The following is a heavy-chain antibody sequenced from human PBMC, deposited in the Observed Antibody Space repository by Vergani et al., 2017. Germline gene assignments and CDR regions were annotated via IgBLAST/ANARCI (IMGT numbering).Heavy chain of an antibody. Sequence: EVQLVESGGGLVKPGGSLRLSCAASGFTFSNAWMSWVRQAPGKGLEWVGRINSKTDGGTTDYAAPVKGRFTISRDDSKNTLYLQMNSLKTEDTAVYYCTTERGIVAPPGSYYFDYWGQGTLVTVSS. V-gene: IGHV3-15*01. J-gene: IGHJ4*02. CDR1: GFTFSNAW. D-gene: IGHD1-26*01. CDR3: TTERGIVAPPGSYYFDY. CDR2: INSKTDGGTT.